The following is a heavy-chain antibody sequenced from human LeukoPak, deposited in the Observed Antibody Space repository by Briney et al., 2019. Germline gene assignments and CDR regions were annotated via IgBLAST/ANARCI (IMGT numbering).Heavy chain of an antibody. J-gene: IGHJ6*03. Sequence: ASVKVSCKASGYTFTSYDINWVRQATGQGLEWMGWMNPNSGNTGYAQKFQGRVTITRNTSISTAYMELSSLRSEDTAVYYCARAGREVQLWFYYYYYYMDVWGKGTTVTVSS. CDR3: ARAGREVQLWFYYYYYYMDV. CDR1: GYTFTSYD. CDR2: MNPNSGNT. D-gene: IGHD5-18*01. V-gene: IGHV1-8*03.